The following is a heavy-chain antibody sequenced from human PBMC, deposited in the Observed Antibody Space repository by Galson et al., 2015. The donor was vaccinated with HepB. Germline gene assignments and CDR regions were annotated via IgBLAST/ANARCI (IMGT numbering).Heavy chain of an antibody. J-gene: IGHJ4*02. D-gene: IGHD6-13*01. CDR3: AGLDSSWFSDF. CDR2: ITSSSTYT. Sequence: RLSCAASGFTFRDDYMSWIRQAPGKGLEWVSYITSSSTYTNYADSVKSRFTISRDNAKNSLYLQMNSLRGEDTAVYYCAGLDSSWFSDFWGQGSLVTVSS. V-gene: IGHV3-11*06. CDR1: GFTFRDDY.